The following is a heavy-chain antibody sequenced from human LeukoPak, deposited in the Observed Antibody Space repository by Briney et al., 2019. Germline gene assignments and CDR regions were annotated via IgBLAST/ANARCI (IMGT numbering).Heavy chain of an antibody. CDR1: GGSISSGDYY. CDR2: IYYSGST. Sequence: ASETLSLTCTVSGGSISSGDYYWSWIRQPPGKGLEWIGYIYYSGSTYYNPSLKSRVTISVDTSKNQFSLKLSSVTAADTAVYYCARDSVCSSTSCSILDAFDIWGQGTMVTVSS. CDR3: ARDSVCSSTSCSILDAFDI. D-gene: IGHD2-2*01. V-gene: IGHV4-30-4*08. J-gene: IGHJ3*02.